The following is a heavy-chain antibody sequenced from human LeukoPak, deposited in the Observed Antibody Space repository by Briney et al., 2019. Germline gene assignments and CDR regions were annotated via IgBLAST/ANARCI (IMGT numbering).Heavy chain of an antibody. CDR2: IKQDGSER. Sequence: GGSLRLSRAASGFTFSNYWMSWVRQAPGKGLEWVADIKQDGSERYYVDSVKGRFSITRDNAKKSLYLQMNSLRAEDSAVYYCARERGYSSSWYGGLEYWGQGTLVTVSS. D-gene: IGHD6-13*01. CDR3: ARERGYSSSWYGGLEY. J-gene: IGHJ4*02. CDR1: GFTFSNYW. V-gene: IGHV3-7*01.